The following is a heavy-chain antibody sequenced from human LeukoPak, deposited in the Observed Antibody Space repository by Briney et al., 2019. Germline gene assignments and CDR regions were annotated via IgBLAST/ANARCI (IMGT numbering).Heavy chain of an antibody. D-gene: IGHD2-2*01. Sequence: PSETLSLTCTVSGGSISSYYWSWIRQPAGKGLEWIGRICTSGSTNYNPSLKRRVTMSVDTSKNQFSLKLSSVTAADTAVYYCASRGVPAANDAFDIWGQGTMVTVSS. V-gene: IGHV4-4*07. J-gene: IGHJ3*02. CDR3: ASRGVPAANDAFDI. CDR1: GGSISSYY. CDR2: ICTSGST.